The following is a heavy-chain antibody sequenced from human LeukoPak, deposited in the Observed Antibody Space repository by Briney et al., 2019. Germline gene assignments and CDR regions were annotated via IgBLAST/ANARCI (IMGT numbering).Heavy chain of an antibody. CDR2: IDPSSTYI. D-gene: IGHD3-10*01. CDR1: GFTFSNAW. Sequence: PGGSLRLSCAASGFTFSNAWMSWVRQAPGKGLEWVSAIDPSSTYIYYADSVKGRFTISRDNAENSLYLQMNSLRVEDTAVYYCAKGYGSGSYAGDYFDYWGQGTLVTVSS. J-gene: IGHJ4*02. V-gene: IGHV3-21*01. CDR3: AKGYGSGSYAGDYFDY.